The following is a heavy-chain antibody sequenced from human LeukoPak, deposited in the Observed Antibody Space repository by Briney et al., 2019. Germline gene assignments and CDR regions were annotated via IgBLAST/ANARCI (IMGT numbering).Heavy chain of an antibody. CDR3: AKDKYSPVRSMSEAAYYFDF. CDR2: ISSSSTYI. J-gene: IGHJ4*02. CDR1: GFTFTSYR. D-gene: IGHD6-13*01. Sequence: GGSLRLSCAASGFTFTSYRMDWVRQAPGKGLEWVSSISSSSTYIYYADSVKGRFTISRDNARNSLYLQMNSLRAEDTAVYHCAKDKYSPVRSMSEAAYYFDFWGPGTLVTVSS. V-gene: IGHV3-21*04.